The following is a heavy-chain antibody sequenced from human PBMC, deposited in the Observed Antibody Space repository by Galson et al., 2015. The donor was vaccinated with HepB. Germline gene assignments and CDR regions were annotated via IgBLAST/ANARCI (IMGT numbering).Heavy chain of an antibody. V-gene: IGHV3-23*01. Sequence: SLRLSCAASGFTFYNYAMTWVRQAPGKGLEWVSGISHIGHKTYYADSVKGRFTISRDNSENTLYLQMNSLRADDTAVYFCACQRHHGSPTDFWGQGTLVTVSS. J-gene: IGHJ4*02. CDR2: ISHIGHKT. D-gene: IGHD6-25*01. CDR1: GFTFYNYA. CDR3: ACQRHHGSPTDF.